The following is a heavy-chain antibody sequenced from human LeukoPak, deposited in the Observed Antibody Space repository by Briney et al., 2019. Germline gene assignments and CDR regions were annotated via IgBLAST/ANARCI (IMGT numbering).Heavy chain of an antibody. Sequence: ETLSLTCSVSGDSISYFYWSWIRQAVGKGLEWIGRIKSKTDGGTTDYAAPVKGRFTISRDDSKNTLYLQMNSLKTEDTAVYYCTTAGTYDSSGYQPFDYWGQGTLVTVSS. D-gene: IGHD3-22*01. V-gene: IGHV3-15*01. J-gene: IGHJ4*02. CDR2: IKSKTDGGTT. CDR3: TTAGTYDSSGYQPFDY. CDR1: GDSISYFY.